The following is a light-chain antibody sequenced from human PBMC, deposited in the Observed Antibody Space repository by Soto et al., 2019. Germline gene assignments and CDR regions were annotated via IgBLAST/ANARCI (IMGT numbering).Light chain of an antibody. CDR2: KAS. CDR3: QQYNSYSQWT. J-gene: IGKJ1*01. Sequence: DIQMTQSPSTLSASVGDRVTIICRASQSIGSWLAWYQQKPGKAPKLLIYKASSLEGGVPSRFSGGGSGTEFTLTSSILQPDDFATYYCQQYNSYSQWTFGQGTKVEIK. V-gene: IGKV1-5*03. CDR1: QSIGSW.